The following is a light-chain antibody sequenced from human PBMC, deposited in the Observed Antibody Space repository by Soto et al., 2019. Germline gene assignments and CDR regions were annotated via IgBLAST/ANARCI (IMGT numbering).Light chain of an antibody. J-gene: IGKJ5*01. CDR3: QQYHKWPPIT. Sequence: EIVMTQSPATLSVSPGERATLSCRASQSVSTNLAWYQQKPGQAPRLLIYGASTRATGIPARFSGSGSGTEFTLTISGLQSEDFAVYYCQQYHKWPPITFGQGTRREIK. V-gene: IGKV3-15*01. CDR1: QSVSTN. CDR2: GAS.